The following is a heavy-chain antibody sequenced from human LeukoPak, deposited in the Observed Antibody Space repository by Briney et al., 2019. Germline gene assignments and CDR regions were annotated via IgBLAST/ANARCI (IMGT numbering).Heavy chain of an antibody. CDR1: GITVSSNY. CDR3: ASRDKGYYYGMDV. V-gene: IGHV3-66*01. D-gene: IGHD5-24*01. Sequence: PGGSLRLSCGASGITVSSNYMTWVRQAPAKGLEWVSILQSGGSTYYADSVKGRFTISRDNSRNTLYLQMNSVRAEDTAVYYCASRDKGYYYGMDVWGQGTTVTVSS. CDR2: LQSGGST. J-gene: IGHJ6*02.